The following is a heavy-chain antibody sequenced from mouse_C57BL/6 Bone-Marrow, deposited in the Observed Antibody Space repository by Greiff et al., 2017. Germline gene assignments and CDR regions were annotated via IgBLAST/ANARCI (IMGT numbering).Heavy chain of an antibody. CDR1: GYTFTSYD. V-gene: IGHV1-85*01. Sequence: VQLVESGPELVKPGASVKLSCKASGYTFTSYDINWVKQRPGQGLEWIGWIYPRDGSTKYNEKFKGKATLTVDTSSSTAYMELHSLTSEDSAVYFCALTLNWAWCAYWGQGTLVTVSA. D-gene: IGHD4-1*01. CDR3: ALTLNWAWCAY. CDR2: IYPRDGST. J-gene: IGHJ3*01.